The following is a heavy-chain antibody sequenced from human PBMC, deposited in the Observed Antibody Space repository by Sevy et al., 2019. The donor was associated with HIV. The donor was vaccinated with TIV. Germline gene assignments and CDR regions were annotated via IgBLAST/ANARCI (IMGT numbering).Heavy chain of an antibody. V-gene: IGHV3-30*02. Sequence: GGSLRLSCVASRFTFSNYGMHWVRQAPGKGLEWVAVIWYDGSSKYYADSVKGRFTISRDNSKNTLYLQMNSLRGDDTAIYYCAKGMIEVIVLFDFWGQGTLVTVSS. J-gene: IGHJ4*02. D-gene: IGHD3-22*01. CDR1: RFTFSNYG. CDR3: AKGMIEVIVLFDF. CDR2: IWYDGSSK.